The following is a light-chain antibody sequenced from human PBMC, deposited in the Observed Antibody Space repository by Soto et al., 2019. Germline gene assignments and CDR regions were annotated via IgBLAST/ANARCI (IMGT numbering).Light chain of an antibody. J-gene: IGKJ2*01. CDR3: QQSYSTPPS. CDR1: QSISSY. Sequence: DIPMTQSPSSLSASVGDRVTITCRASQSISSYLNWYQQKPGKAPKLLIYAASSLQSGAPSRFSGSGSGTDFTLTISSLQPEDFATYYWQQSYSTPPSFGQGTKLEIK. CDR2: AAS. V-gene: IGKV1-39*01.